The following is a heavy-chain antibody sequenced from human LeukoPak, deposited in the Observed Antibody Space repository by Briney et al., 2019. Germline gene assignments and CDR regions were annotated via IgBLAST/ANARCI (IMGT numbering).Heavy chain of an antibody. CDR2: IYYSGST. D-gene: IGHD3-10*01. Sequence: SETLSLTCTVSGGSISSYYWSWIRQPPGKGLEWIGYIYYSGSTNYNPSLKSRVTISVDTSKNQFSLKLSSVTAADTAVYYCARGNLYYGSVDYWGQGTLVTVSS. CDR3: ARGNLYYGSVDY. V-gene: IGHV4-59*01. J-gene: IGHJ4*02. CDR1: GGSISSYY.